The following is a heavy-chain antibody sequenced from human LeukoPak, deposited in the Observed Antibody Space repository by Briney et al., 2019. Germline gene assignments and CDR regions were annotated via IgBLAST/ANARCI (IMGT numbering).Heavy chain of an antibody. J-gene: IGHJ3*02. CDR1: GGSISSYY. V-gene: IGHV4-59*01. Sequence: SETLSLTCTVSGGSISSYYWCWIRQPPGKGLELIWFICYSGSTNYNHSLKSRVTISVDKAKNQFSLKLSPVTAADTDVYYCAREMRTASSAFDIWGQGTMVTVSS. D-gene: IGHD4-17*01. CDR2: ICYSGST. CDR3: AREMRTASSAFDI.